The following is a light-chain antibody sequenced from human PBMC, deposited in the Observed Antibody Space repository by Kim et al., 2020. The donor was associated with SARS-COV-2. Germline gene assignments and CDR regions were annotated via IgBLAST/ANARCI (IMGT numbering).Light chain of an antibody. Sequence: SYELTQPPSVSVAPGKTARITCGGNNIGSKSVHWYQQKPGQAPVLVIYYDSDRPSGIPERFSGSNSGNTATLTISRVEAGDEADDYCQVWDSSSDQGVFGTGTKVTVL. CDR3: QVWDSSSDQGV. V-gene: IGLV3-21*04. J-gene: IGLJ1*01. CDR2: YDS. CDR1: NIGSKS.